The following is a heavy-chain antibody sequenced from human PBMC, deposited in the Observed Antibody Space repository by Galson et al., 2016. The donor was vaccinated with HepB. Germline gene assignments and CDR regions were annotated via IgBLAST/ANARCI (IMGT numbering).Heavy chain of an antibody. Sequence: SLRLSCAASGFTFSSYWMSWVRQAPGKGLEWVANIKEDGGENYYVVYVRGRFSISRDNAKNSLYLQMNSLRAEDTAVYYCARVGRSSVTGYTNFDYWGQGSLVTVSS. CDR2: IKEDGGEN. CDR1: GFTFSSYW. J-gene: IGHJ4*02. V-gene: IGHV3-7*01. D-gene: IGHD3-9*01. CDR3: ARVGRSSVTGYTNFDY.